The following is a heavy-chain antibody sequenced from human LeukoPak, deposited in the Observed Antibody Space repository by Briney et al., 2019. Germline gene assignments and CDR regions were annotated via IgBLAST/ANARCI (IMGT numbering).Heavy chain of an antibody. CDR2: ISYDGSNK. J-gene: IGHJ4*02. CDR3: ARSLHSSGCYDY. CDR1: GFTFSSYA. D-gene: IGHD3-22*01. V-gene: IGHV3-30-3*01. Sequence: GGSLRLSCAASGFTFSSYAMHWVRQAPGKGLEWVAVISYDGSNKYYADSVKGRFTISRDNSKNTLYLQMNSLRAEDTAVYYCARSLHSSGCYDYWGQGTLVTVSS.